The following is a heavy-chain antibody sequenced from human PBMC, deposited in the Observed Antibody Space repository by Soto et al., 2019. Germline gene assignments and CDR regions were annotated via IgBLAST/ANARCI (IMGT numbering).Heavy chain of an antibody. D-gene: IGHD3-10*01. CDR1: GFTFSSYG. CDR3: ARGWHYGSGIYYRIRWFDP. J-gene: IGHJ5*02. CDR2: IWYDVSNK. Sequence: PGGSLRLSCAASGFTFSSYGMHWVRQAPGKGLEWVAVIWYDVSNKYYADSVKGRFTISRDNSKNTLYLQMNSLRAEDTAVYYCARGWHYGSGIYYRIRWFDPWGQGTPVTVAS. V-gene: IGHV3-33*01.